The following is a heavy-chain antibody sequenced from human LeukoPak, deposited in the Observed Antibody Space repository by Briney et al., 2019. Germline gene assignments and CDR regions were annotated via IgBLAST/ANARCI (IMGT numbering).Heavy chain of an antibody. J-gene: IGHJ3*01. Sequence: GGSLRLSCAASGISVSNDYMSWVRQAPGKGLEWVSAIYADGYTRDAAAVKGRFSISRHNSKNTVYLQMDNLRPEDTAVYYCARDRRGEKDFDVWGPGTMVTVSS. CDR2: IYADGYT. CDR1: GISVSNDY. CDR3: ARDRRGEKDFDV. V-gene: IGHV3-53*04.